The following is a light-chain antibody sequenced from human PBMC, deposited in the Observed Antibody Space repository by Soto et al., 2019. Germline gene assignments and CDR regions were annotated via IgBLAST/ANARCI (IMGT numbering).Light chain of an antibody. V-gene: IGKV1-5*01. Sequence: DILMTQSPSTLSASVGDTVTITCRASQSISKWVAWYQQKAGKAPNVLIFDASNSEKGVPSRFSGSGSGTEFTLTISSLQPEDFATYYCQQSYSTPLTFGGGTKVEIK. CDR3: QQSYSTPLT. J-gene: IGKJ4*01. CDR1: QSISKW. CDR2: DAS.